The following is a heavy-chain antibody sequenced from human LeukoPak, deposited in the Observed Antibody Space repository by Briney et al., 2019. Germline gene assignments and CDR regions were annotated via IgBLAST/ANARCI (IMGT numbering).Heavy chain of an antibody. D-gene: IGHD5-18*01. J-gene: IGHJ4*02. V-gene: IGHV1-69*06. CDR2: IIPIFGTA. CDR3: AREGRGYSYGQYYFDY. Sequence: SVKVSCKASGGTFSSYAISWVRQAPGQGLEWMGGIIPIFGTANYAQKFQGRVTITADKSTSTAYMKLSSLRSEDTAVYYCAREGRGYSYGQYYFDYWGQGTLVTVSS. CDR1: GGTFSSYA.